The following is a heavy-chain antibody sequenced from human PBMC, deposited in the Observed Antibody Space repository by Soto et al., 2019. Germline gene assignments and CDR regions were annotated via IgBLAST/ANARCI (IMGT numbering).Heavy chain of an antibody. CDR1: GFIFSSYD. J-gene: IGHJ6*02. Sequence: GGSLRLSCAASGFIFSSYDMHWVRQSTGKGLEWVAAIGTAGDTHYPDSVKGRFIISRENAKNSLYLQMNSLRAGDTAVYYCARVPGGYTYGFYGMDVWGQGTTVTVSS. CDR2: IGTAGDT. CDR3: ARVPGGYTYGFYGMDV. D-gene: IGHD5-18*01. V-gene: IGHV3-13*01.